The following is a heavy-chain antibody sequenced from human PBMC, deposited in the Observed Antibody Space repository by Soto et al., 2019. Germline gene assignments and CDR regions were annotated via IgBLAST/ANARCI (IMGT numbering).Heavy chain of an antibody. CDR1: GFTFSDYY. CDR2: ISSSGSTI. CDR3: TRGREWELLLSHY. D-gene: IGHD1-26*01. J-gene: IGHJ4*02. V-gene: IGHV3-11*01. Sequence: PGGSLRLSCAASGFTFSDYYMSWIRQAPGKGLEWVSYISSSGSTIYYADSVKGRFTFSRDDSKNIAYLQMNSLKIEDTAVYYCTRGREWELLLSHYWGQGALVTVSS.